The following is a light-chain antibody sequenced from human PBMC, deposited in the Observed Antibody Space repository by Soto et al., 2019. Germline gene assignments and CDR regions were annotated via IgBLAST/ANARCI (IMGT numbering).Light chain of an antibody. CDR1: GGFARH. CDR3: QQSYSALSIT. V-gene: IGKV1-39*01. J-gene: IGKJ5*01. Sequence: DIQMTQSPSSWSASLGERVTLTSRAGGGFARHLNWYKQKPGKAPKLLIYAASSLQNGVPSRFRGGGSGTDFTLTISNLQPEDFATYYCQQSYSALSITFGQGTRLEIK. CDR2: AAS.